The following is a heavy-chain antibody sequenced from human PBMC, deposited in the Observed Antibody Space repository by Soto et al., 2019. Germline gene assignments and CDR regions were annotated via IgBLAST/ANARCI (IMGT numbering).Heavy chain of an antibody. CDR2: INPKTGDT. CDR3: VTGDRLVR. J-gene: IGHJ5*02. CDR1: GCTFTGYY. V-gene: IGHV1-2*02. Sequence: SVKVSCKTSGCTFTGYYRNWVRQAPGRGLEWLGWINPKTGDTNNAQKFQGRVTMTTDTSISTGSMELSGLKSDDTAVYYCVTGDRLVRWGQGPGVTVSS.